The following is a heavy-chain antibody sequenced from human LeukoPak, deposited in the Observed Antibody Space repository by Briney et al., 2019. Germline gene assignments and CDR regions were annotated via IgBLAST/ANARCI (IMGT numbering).Heavy chain of an antibody. J-gene: IGHJ4*02. D-gene: IGHD4-23*01. CDR1: GFTFSSYA. CDR2: ISGRSTDT. V-gene: IGHV3-23*01. CDR3: TTALYGGRQNDY. Sequence: PGGSLRLSCAASGFTFSSYAMSWVRQAPGKGLEWVSAISGRSTDTYYAGSVRGRFTISRDNSRNTLYLQMNSLKTEDTALYYCTTALYGGRQNDYWGQGTLVTVSS.